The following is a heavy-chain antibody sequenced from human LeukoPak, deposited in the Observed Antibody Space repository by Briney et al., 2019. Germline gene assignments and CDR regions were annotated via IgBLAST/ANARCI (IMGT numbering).Heavy chain of an antibody. CDR1: AFTFSSNG. J-gene: IGHJ4*02. CDR2: IRYDGTNK. V-gene: IGHV3-30*02. Sequence: GTLRLSCAASAFTFSSNGMHWVRQAPGKGREWVAIIRYDGTNKYFADPVKGRFTISRDKSKNTLYLKMNTVRAEDTAVYYCAKDTPGMVRGDFDYWGQGTLITVSS. CDR3: AKDTPGMVRGDFDY. D-gene: IGHD3-10*01.